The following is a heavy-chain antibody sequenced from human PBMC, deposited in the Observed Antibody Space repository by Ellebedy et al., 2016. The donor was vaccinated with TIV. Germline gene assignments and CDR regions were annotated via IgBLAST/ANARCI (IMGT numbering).Heavy chain of an antibody. V-gene: IGHV3-30*02. CDR1: GFIFSNSG. D-gene: IGHD3-10*01. CDR2: IRFDGNNA. J-gene: IGHJ3*02. Sequence: GESLKISCAASGFIFSNSGMNWVRQAPGKGLEWVAFIRFDGNNAYYADSAKGRFTISRYNAKNSLYLQMNSLRAEDTAVYYCATHGGWFGGYRALDAFDIWGQGTMVTVSS. CDR3: ATHGGWFGGYRALDAFDI.